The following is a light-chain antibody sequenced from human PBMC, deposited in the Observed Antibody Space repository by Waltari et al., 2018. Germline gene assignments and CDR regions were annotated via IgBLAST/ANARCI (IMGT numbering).Light chain of an antibody. V-gene: IGLV2-14*03. CDR1: SSDIGRYYY. Sequence: QSALTQPASVSGSPGQSITISCTGTSSDIGRYYYVSWYQHHPGKAPKLMIFDVNERPPWVSNRVSGSKSGNAASLTISGLQAEDEAHYYCSSYTTTSTYVFGTGTKVTVL. CDR3: SSYTTTSTYV. J-gene: IGLJ1*01. CDR2: DVN.